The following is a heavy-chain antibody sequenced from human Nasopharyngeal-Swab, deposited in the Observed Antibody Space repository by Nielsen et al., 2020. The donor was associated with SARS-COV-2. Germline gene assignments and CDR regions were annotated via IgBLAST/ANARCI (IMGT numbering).Heavy chain of an antibody. D-gene: IGHD3-22*01. Sequence: WIRQPPGKGLEWVSVIYSGGSSTYYADSVKGRFTISRDNSKNTLYLQMNSLRAEDTAVYYCAKDLTYYYDSSGYNREGYYYGMDVWGQGTTVTVSS. J-gene: IGHJ6*02. V-gene: IGHV3-23*03. CDR3: AKDLTYYYDSSGYNREGYYYGMDV. CDR2: IYSGGSST.